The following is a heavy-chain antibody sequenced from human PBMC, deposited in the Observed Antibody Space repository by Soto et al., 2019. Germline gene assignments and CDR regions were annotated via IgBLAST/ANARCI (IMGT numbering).Heavy chain of an antibody. Sequence: ASVKVSCKASGYTFTSYGISWVRQAPGQGLEWMGWISAYNGNTNYAQKLQGRVTMTTDTSTSTAYMELRSLRSDDTAVYYCARDSSQLRFLEWLSQYGMDVWGQGTTVTVSS. V-gene: IGHV1-18*01. D-gene: IGHD3-3*01. J-gene: IGHJ6*02. CDR2: ISAYNGNT. CDR1: GYTFTSYG. CDR3: ARDSSQLRFLEWLSQYGMDV.